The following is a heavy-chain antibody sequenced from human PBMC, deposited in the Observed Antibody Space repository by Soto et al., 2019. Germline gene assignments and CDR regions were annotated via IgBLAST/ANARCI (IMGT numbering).Heavy chain of an antibody. V-gene: IGHV1-18*01. Sequence: ASVKVSCTASGYTFTSYGISWVRQAPGQGLEWMGWINAYNGNTNYAQNLQGRLTMTTDTSTSTAYMELRSLRSDDTAVYYCARDWFGVDYWGQGTLVTSPQ. CDR3: ARDWFGVDY. CDR2: INAYNGNT. CDR1: GYTFTSYG. D-gene: IGHD3-16*01. J-gene: IGHJ4*02.